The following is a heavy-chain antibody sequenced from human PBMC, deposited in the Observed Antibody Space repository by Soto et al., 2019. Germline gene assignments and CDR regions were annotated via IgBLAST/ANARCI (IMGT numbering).Heavy chain of an antibody. Sequence: SETLSLTCTVSGGSISSGGYYWSWIRQHPGKGLEWIGYIYYSGSTYYNPSLKSRVTISVDTSKNQFSLKLSSVTAADTAVYYCARHKRGVRSPFEYSGQGTLVTVSS. D-gene: IGHD3-10*01. J-gene: IGHJ4*02. V-gene: IGHV4-31*03. CDR2: IYYSGST. CDR3: ARHKRGVRSPFEY. CDR1: GGSISSGGYY.